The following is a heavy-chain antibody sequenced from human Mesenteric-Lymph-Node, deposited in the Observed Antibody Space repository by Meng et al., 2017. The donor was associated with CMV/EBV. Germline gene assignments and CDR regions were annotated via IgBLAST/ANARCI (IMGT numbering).Heavy chain of an antibody. CDR1: GFTFNGYW. J-gene: IGHJ4*02. D-gene: IGHD3-3*01. CDR3: AKDPQLYSEGTYYFDY. V-gene: IGHV3-74*01. CDR2: INNDGSST. Sequence: GESLKISCAASGFTFNGYWMHWVRQAPGKGLVWVSRINNDGSSTNYADSVKGRFTISRDNAKNTLYLQMHSLRAEDTAVYYCAKDPQLYSEGTYYFDYWGQGTLVTVSS.